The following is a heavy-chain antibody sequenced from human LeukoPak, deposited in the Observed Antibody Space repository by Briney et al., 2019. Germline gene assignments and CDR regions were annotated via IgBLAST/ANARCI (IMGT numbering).Heavy chain of an antibody. CDR1: GGSISSYY. J-gene: IGHJ6*03. CDR2: IYYSGST. CDR3: ARGYYGYSYYMDV. D-gene: IGHD3-10*01. Sequence: SETLSLTCTVYGGSISSYYWSWIRQPPGKGLEWIGYIYYSGSTNYNPSLKSRVTISVDTSKNQFSLKLSSVTAADTAVYYCARGYYGYSYYMDVWGKGTTVTVSS. V-gene: IGHV4-59*08.